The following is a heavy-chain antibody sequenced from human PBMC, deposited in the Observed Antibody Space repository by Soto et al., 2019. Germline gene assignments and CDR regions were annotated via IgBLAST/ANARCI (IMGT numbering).Heavy chain of an antibody. J-gene: IGHJ6*02. CDR2: INPNSGGT. V-gene: IGHV1-2*02. Sequence: VSVKVSCKASGYTFTGYYMHWVRQDPGKGLEWMGWINPNSGGTNYAQKFQGRVTMTRDTSISTAYMELSRLRSDDTAVYYCAGDLYYYYGMDVWGQGTTVTVSS. CDR3: AGDLYYYYGMDV. CDR1: GYTFTGYY.